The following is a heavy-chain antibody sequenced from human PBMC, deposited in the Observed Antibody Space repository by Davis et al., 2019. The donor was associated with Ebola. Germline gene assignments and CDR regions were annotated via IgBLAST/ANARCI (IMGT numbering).Heavy chain of an antibody. CDR3: TRGRHSEPTYDDY. CDR1: GGSISSYY. CDR2: IYYSGST. V-gene: IGHV4-59*01. J-gene: IGHJ4*02. Sequence: MPSETLSLTCTVSGGSISSYYWSWIRQPPGKGLEWIGYIYYSGSTNYNPSLKSRVTISVDTSKNQFSLKLSSVTAADTAVYYCTRGRHSEPTYDDYWGQGTLVTVSS. D-gene: IGHD2/OR15-2a*01.